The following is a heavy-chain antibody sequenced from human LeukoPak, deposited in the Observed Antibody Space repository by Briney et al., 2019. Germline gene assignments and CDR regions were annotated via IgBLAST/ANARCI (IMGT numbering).Heavy chain of an antibody. CDR3: ARRVWGSYRYTDFDY. D-gene: IGHD3-16*02. V-gene: IGHV4-34*01. J-gene: IGHJ4*02. CDR2: INHSGST. Sequence: SETLSLTRAVYGGSFSGYYWSWIRQPPGKGLEWIGEINHSGSTNYNPSLKSRVTLSVDTSKNQFSLKLSSVNAADTAVFYCARRVWGSYRYTDFDYWGQGTLVTVSS. CDR1: GGSFSGYY.